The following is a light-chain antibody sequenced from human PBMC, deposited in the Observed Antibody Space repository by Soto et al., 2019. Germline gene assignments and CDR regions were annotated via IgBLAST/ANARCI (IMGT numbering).Light chain of an antibody. CDR1: QSVSSSY. V-gene: IGKV3-20*01. CDR2: RAS. CDR3: QQYGSSLRT. Sequence: EIGVTNSPCTLSLSPGERATLSCRTSQSVSSSYLAWYQQKPGQAPRLLIYRASSRATVIPDRFSGSGSGTDFTLTISRLEPEDLAVYYCQQYGSSLRTFGQGTKVDIK. J-gene: IGKJ1*01.